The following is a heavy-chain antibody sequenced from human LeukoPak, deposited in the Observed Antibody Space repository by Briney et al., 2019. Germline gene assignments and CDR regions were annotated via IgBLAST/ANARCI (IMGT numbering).Heavy chain of an antibody. CDR3: AREELSGDYYMDV. V-gene: IGHV3-21*01. D-gene: IGHD1-7*01. CDR1: GFTFSSYS. CDR2: ISSSSSYI. Sequence: GGSLRLSCAASGFTFSSYSMNWVRQAPGKGLEWVSSISSSSSYIYYADSVKGRFTISRDNAKNSLYLQMNSLRAEDTAVYYCAREELSGDYYMDVWAKGPRSPSP. J-gene: IGHJ6*03.